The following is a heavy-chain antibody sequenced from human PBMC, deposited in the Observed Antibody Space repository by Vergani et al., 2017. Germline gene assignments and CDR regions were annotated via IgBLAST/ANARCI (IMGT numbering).Heavy chain of an antibody. CDR3: ARGETNPDYYDNYYMDV. CDR2: IIPIFGTA. Sequence: QVQLVQSGAEVKKPGSSVKVSCKASGGTFSSYAISWVRQAPGQGLEWMGGIIPIFGTANYAQKFQGRVTITADESTSTAYMELSSLRSEDTAVYYCARGETNPDYYDNYYMDVWGKGTTVTVSS. V-gene: IGHV1-69*01. J-gene: IGHJ6*03. CDR1: GGTFSSYA. D-gene: IGHD3-16*01.